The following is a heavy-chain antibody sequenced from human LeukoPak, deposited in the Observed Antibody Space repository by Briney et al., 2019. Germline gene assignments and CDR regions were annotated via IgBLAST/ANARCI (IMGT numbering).Heavy chain of an antibody. CDR2: IKQDGSDK. Sequence: PGESLRLSCAASGFTFSRNLMSWLGQPPGRGLEWLANIKQDGSDKYSVASVKGRFTISRDHDQTSLFVEMNSLRVEDTAVYYCAREVYGDNYFDYWRRGTLVTVAS. J-gene: IGHJ4*02. CDR1: GFTFSRNL. CDR3: AREVYGDNYFDY. V-gene: IGHV3-7*05. D-gene: IGHD4-17*01.